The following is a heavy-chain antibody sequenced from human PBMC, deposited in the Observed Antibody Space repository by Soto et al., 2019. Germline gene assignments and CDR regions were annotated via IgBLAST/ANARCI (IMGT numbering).Heavy chain of an antibody. J-gene: IGHJ4*02. CDR1: GFIFSNYG. CDR2: ISFDGKNR. V-gene: IGHV3-30*18. D-gene: IGHD2-15*01. Sequence: QVQLVESGGGVVQPGKSMRLSCAASGFIFSNYGMHWVRQAPGKGLEWVALISFDGKNRNYADSVKGRFTIYRDNPKNTLYLEINSLIPEDTAFYYCAKRGGVVGGSEHPFVEYLGQGALVTVSS. CDR3: AKRGGVVGGSEHPFVEY.